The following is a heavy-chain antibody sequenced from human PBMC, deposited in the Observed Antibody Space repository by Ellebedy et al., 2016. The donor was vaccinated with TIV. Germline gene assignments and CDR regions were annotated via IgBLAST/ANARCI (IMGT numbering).Heavy chain of an antibody. CDR1: GFTFSSYA. V-gene: IGHV3-64D*06. CDR2: ISSNGGST. J-gene: IGHJ6*02. Sequence: GESLKISCSASGFTFSSYAMHWVRQAPGKGLEYVSAISSNGGSTYYADSVKGRFTISRDNSKNTLYLQMSSLRAEDTAVYYCVKGDSSGYYVYYYYGMDVWGQGTTVTVSS. D-gene: IGHD3-22*01. CDR3: VKGDSSGYYVYYYYGMDV.